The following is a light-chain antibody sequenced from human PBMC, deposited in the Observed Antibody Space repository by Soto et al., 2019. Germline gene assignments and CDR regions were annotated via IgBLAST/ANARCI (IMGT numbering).Light chain of an antibody. J-gene: IGLJ2*01. CDR1: SGDIGGYNF. V-gene: IGLV2-14*01. Sequence: QSALTQPASVSGSPGQSITISCSGSSGDIGGYNFVSWYQHLPGKAPKLIIFEVRFRPSGVSNRFSGSKSGDTASLTISKLLPEDEADYYCSSYTSTGTLIVFGGGTKL. CDR2: EVR. CDR3: SSYTSTGTLIV.